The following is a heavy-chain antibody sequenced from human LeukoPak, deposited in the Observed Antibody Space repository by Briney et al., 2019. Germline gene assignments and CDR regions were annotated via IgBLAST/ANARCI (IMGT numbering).Heavy chain of an antibody. V-gene: IGHV5-51*01. D-gene: IGHD2-15*01. CDR2: IYPGDSDT. CDR1: GYSFSNDW. CDR3: ARRGCNGGSCYAY. J-gene: IGHJ4*02. Sequence: GESLKISCKGSGYSFSNDWIGWVRQMPGKGLEWMGIIYPGDSDTRYSPSFQGQVIISADKSISTAYLQWSSLGASDTAMYYCARRGCNGGSCYAYWGQGTLVTVSS.